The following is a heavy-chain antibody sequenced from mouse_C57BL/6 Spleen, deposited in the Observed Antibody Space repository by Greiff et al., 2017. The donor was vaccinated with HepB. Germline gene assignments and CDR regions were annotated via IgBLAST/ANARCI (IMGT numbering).Heavy chain of an antibody. V-gene: IGHV1-82*01. D-gene: IGHD3-2*02. CDR3: ARSAAQATWAY. Sequence: VKLMESGPELVKPGASVKISCKASGYAFSSSWMNWVKQRPGKGLEWIGRIYPGDGDTNYNGKFKGKATLTADKSSSTAYMQLSSLTSEDSAVYFCARSAAQATWAYWGQGTLVTVSA. J-gene: IGHJ3*01. CDR2: IYPGDGDT. CDR1: GYAFSSSW.